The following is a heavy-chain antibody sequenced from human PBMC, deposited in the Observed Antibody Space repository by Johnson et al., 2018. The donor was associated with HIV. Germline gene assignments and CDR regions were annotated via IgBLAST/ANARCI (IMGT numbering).Heavy chain of an antibody. CDR1: GFTVSSNY. V-gene: IGHV3-66*01. CDR3: ARSSGSYLDDAFDI. J-gene: IGHJ3*02. D-gene: IGHD1-26*01. Sequence: VQLVESGGGLVQPGGSLRLSCAASGFTVSSNYMSWVRQAPGKGLEWVSVIYSGCSTYYADSVKGRFTISRDNSKNTLYLQMNSLRAEDTAVYYCARSSGSYLDDAFDIWGQGTMVTVSS. CDR2: IYSGCST.